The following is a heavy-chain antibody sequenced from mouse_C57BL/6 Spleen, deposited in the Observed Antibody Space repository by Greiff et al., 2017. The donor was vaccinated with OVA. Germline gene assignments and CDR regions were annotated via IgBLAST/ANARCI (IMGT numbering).Heavy chain of an antibody. J-gene: IGHJ4*01. CDR3: ARQGITTVVALYYYAMDY. CDR1: GFTFSSYG. V-gene: IGHV5-6*01. Sequence: EVQLVESGGDLVKPGGSLKLSCAASGFTFSSYGMSWVRQTPDKRLEWVATISSGGSYTYYPDSVKGRFTSSRDNAKNTLYLQMSSLKSEDTAMYYCARQGITTVVALYYYAMDYWGQGTSVTVSS. CDR2: ISSGGSYT. D-gene: IGHD1-1*01.